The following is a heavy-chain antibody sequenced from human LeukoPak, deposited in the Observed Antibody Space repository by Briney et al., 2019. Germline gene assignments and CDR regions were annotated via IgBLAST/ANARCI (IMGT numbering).Heavy chain of an antibody. CDR1: GFTFSSYW. J-gene: IGHJ4*02. D-gene: IGHD3-9*01. Sequence: GSLRLSCAASGFTFSSYWMSWVRQAPGKGREWIGEINHSGSTNYNPSLKSRVTISVDTSKNQFSLKLSSVTAADTAVYYCAREGVLRYLGYWGQGNLVTVSS. CDR3: AREGVLRYLGY. CDR2: INHSGST. V-gene: IGHV4-34*01.